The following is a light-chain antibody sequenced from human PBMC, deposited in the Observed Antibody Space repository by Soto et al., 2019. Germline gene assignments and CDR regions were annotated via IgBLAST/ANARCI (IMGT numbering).Light chain of an antibody. Sequence: EIVLTQSPGTLSLPPGDRATLSCRASQSLSSHSLAWYQHKPGQTPRLLIYGAYSRATGIPDRFSGSGFGTDFTLTISRLEPEDFAVYYCQQYGSSFGQGTKVEIK. CDR2: GAY. CDR1: QSLSSHS. J-gene: IGKJ1*01. V-gene: IGKV3-20*01. CDR3: QQYGSS.